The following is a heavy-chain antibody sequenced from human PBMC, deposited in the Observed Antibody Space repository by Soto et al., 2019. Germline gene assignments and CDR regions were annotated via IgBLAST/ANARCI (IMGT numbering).Heavy chain of an antibody. CDR3: ARRWGDAFAI. CDR1: GGSISSYY. Sequence: VQPQESGQGLVKPSETPSLTGTVSGGSISSYYWIWIRQPPGKGLEWIGYIYYSGTTNYNPSLKIRVPISVEMSNTKFSLSLASVTAAATAVYCCARRWGDAFAIWDQGTMVTVAS. CDR2: IYYSGTT. V-gene: IGHV4-59*08. J-gene: IGHJ3*02. D-gene: IGHD3-16*01.